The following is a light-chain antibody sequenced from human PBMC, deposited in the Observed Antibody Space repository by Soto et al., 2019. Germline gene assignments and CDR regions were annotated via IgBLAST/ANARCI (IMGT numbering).Light chain of an antibody. Sequence: EMVMTQSPDTWSVSPVELAYLSCRASQSVGSRVAWYQQKFGQPPRLLIYETSTRANGIPARFSGSGSGTDFTLTISSLQAEDVAVYYCQQHYSAPLTFGGGTKVDIK. J-gene: IGKJ4*01. V-gene: IGKV3-15*01. CDR1: QSVGSR. CDR3: QQHYSAPLT. CDR2: ETS.